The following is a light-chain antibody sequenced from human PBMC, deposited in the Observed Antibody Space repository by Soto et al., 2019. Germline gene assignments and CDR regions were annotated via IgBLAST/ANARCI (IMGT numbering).Light chain of an antibody. CDR2: ATS. CDR1: QNVGSF. J-gene: IGKJ2*01. V-gene: IGKV1-39*01. Sequence: DIQMTQSPSSLSASVGDRVSLTCWAGQNVGSFVNWYQQKPAKAPRLLIYATSNLQSGVPSRISGSGSGTEFTFTISSVQPEDFATYFCQQSYSAQYTFGQGTKLEIK. CDR3: QQSYSAQYT.